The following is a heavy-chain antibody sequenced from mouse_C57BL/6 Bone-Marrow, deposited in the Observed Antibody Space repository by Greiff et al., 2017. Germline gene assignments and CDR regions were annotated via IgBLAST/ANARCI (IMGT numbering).Heavy chain of an antibody. D-gene: IGHD2-1*01. Sequence: QVQLQQSGAELMKPGASVKLSCKATGYTFTGYWIEWVKQRPGHGLEWIGEILPGSGSTNYNEKFKGKATFTADTSSNTAYMQLSSLTTEYSAIYYCARRGGAIYYGNYFDYWGQGTTLTVSS. V-gene: IGHV1-9*01. CDR3: ARRGGAIYYGNYFDY. J-gene: IGHJ2*01. CDR2: ILPGSGST. CDR1: GYTFTGYW.